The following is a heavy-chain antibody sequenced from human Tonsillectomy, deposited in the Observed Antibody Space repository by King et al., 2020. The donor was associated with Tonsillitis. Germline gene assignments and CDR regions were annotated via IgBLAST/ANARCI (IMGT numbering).Heavy chain of an antibody. V-gene: IGHV2-5*01. CDR1: GFSLSTSGVG. CDR3: AHRQLGYDSSGYYYY. CDR2: IYWNDDK. Sequence: TLKESGPTLVKPTQTLTLTCTFSGFSLSTSGVGVGWIRQPPGKALEWLALIYWNDDKRYSPSLKSRLTITKDTSENQVVLTMTNMDPVETATYYCAHRQLGYDSSGYYYYWGQGTLVTVSS. D-gene: IGHD3-22*01. J-gene: IGHJ4*02.